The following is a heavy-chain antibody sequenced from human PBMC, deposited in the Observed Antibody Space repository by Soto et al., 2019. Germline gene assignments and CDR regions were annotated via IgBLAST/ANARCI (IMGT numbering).Heavy chain of an antibody. CDR2: IIPIFGTA. Sequence: SVKVSCKASGGTFSSYAISWVRQAPGQGLEWMGGIIPIFGTANYAQKFQGRVTITADESTSTAYMELSSLRSEDTAVYYCARTKRYQLLPGARSWPFDYWGQGTLVTVS. D-gene: IGHD2-2*01. J-gene: IGHJ4*02. CDR3: ARTKRYQLLPGARSWPFDY. V-gene: IGHV1-69*13. CDR1: GGTFSSYA.